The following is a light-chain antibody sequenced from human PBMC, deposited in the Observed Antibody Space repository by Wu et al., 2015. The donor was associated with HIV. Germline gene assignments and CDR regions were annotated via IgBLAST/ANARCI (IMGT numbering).Light chain of an antibody. J-gene: IGKJ1*01. CDR3: QHYGSSQWS. CDR2: GAS. Sequence: EIVLTQSPGTLSLSSGERATLSCRASQSVTTGNLAWYQQKPGQAPRLLIYGASIRATGIPDTFSASGSGTDFTLTISRLEPEDFAVYYCQHYGSSQWSFGQGTKVE. CDR1: QSVTTGN. V-gene: IGKV3-20*01.